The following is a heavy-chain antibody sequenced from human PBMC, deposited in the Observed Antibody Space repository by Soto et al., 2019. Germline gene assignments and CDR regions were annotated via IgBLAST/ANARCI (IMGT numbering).Heavy chain of an antibody. CDR3: ARLLYYYGSGSYYNFDY. Sequence: GESLKISCKGSGYSFTSYWIGWVRQMPGKGLEWMGIIYPGDSDTRYSPSFQGQVTISADKSISTAYLQWSSLKASDTAMYYCARLLYYYGSGSYYNFDYWGQGTLVTVSS. V-gene: IGHV5-51*01. D-gene: IGHD3-10*01. CDR2: IYPGDSDT. CDR1: GYSFTSYW. J-gene: IGHJ4*02.